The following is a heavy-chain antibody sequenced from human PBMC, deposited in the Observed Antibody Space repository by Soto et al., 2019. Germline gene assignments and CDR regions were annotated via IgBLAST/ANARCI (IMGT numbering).Heavy chain of an antibody. Sequence: TSETLSLTCTVSGDSISSGGYYWSWIRQHPGKGLEWIGYIYYSGSTYYNPSLKSRVTISVDTSKNQFSLKLSSVTAADTAVYYCARVGPENWFDPWGQGTLVTVSS. CDR2: IYYSGST. V-gene: IGHV4-31*03. CDR1: GDSISSGGYY. D-gene: IGHD2-15*01. CDR3: ARVGPENWFDP. J-gene: IGHJ5*02.